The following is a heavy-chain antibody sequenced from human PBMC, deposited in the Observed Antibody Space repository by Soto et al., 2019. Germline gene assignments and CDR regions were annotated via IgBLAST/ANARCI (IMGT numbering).Heavy chain of an antibody. V-gene: IGHV3-53*01. D-gene: IGHD5-18*01. CDR3: ARDARGYSYGYAFDI. CDR1: GFTVSSNY. Sequence: GGSLRLSCAASGFTVSSNYMSWVRQAPGKGLEWVSVIYSGGSTYYADSVKGRFTISRDNSKNTLYLQMNSLRAEDMAVYYCARDARGYSYGYAFDIWGQGTMVTVS. J-gene: IGHJ3*02. CDR2: IYSGGST.